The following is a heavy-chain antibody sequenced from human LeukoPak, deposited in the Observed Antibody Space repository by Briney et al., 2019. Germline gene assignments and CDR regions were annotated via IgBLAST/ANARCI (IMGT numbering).Heavy chain of an antibody. CDR1: GFTFTHYG. CDR3: GRDLNWGAFDI. D-gene: IGHD7-27*01. Sequence: GGSLRLSCAVSGFTFTHYGMNWVREAPGKGREWVSGIRANGETTYYADSVRGRFTISRDNSRSMVWLQMNSLTAEDTAMYYCGRDLNWGAFDIRGLGTLVTASS. J-gene: IGHJ3*02. CDR2: IRANGETT. V-gene: IGHV3-23*01.